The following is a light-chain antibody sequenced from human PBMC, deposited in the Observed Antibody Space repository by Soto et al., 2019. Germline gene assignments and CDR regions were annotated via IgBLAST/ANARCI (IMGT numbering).Light chain of an antibody. CDR2: DVS. Sequence: QSALTQPASVSGSPGQSITISCTGTNSDVGGYTYVSWYQQHPGKAPTLMIYDVSNRPSGVSNRFSGSKSGNTASLTISGLQAEDEADYYCSSYTSSSTPYVFGTGTQLTVL. CDR3: SSYTSSSTPYV. CDR1: NSDVGGYTY. J-gene: IGLJ1*01. V-gene: IGLV2-14*03.